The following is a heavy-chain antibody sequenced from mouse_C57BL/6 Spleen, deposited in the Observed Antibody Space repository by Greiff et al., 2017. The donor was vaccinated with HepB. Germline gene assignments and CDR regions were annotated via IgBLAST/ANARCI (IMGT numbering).Heavy chain of an antibody. CDR1: GFTFSSYG. J-gene: IGHJ2*01. V-gene: IGHV5-6*01. Sequence: EVQLQQSGGDLVKPGGSLKLSCAASGFTFSSYGMSWVRQTPDKRLEWVATISSGGSYTYYPDSVKGRFTISRDNAKNTLYLQMSSLKSEDTAMYYCARGSPYFDYWGQGTTLTVSS. CDR3: ARGSPYFDY. CDR2: ISSGGSYT. D-gene: IGHD1-1*02.